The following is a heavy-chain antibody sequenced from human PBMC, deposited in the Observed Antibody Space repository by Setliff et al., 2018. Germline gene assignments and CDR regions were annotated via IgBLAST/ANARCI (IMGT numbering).Heavy chain of an antibody. J-gene: IGHJ4*02. Sequence: ASVKVSCKASGDTFSTYSLSWVRQAPGQGLEWMGGIIPRLETAKYAQKVQGRVTITANKSTRTGYMELNSLRSEDTAMYYCARALPSIHIDYWGQGTLVTVSS. V-gene: IGHV1-69*06. CDR3: ARALPSIHIDY. D-gene: IGHD6-6*01. CDR2: IIPRLETA. CDR1: GDTFSTYS.